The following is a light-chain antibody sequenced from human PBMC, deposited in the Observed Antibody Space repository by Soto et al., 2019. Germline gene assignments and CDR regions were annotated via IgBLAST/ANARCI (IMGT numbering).Light chain of an antibody. CDR1: SSDVGAYNY. J-gene: IGLJ3*02. CDR2: EVN. V-gene: IGLV2-14*01. CDR3: SSYTSSNTWV. Sequence: QSALTQPASVSGSPGQSITISCTGTSSDVGAYNYVSWCQQHPGKAPKLMIYEVNNRPSGVSNRFSGSKSGNTASLTISGLQADDEADYYFSSYTSSNTWVFGGGTKLTVL.